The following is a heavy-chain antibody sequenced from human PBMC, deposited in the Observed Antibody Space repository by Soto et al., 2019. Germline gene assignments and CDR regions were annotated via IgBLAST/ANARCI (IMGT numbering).Heavy chain of an antibody. CDR2: IVVGSGNT. CDR3: ARGPVGGNWFDP. Sequence: SVKVSCKASGFTFTSSAVQWVRQARGQRLEWIGWIVVGSGNTNYAQKFQERVTITRDMSTSTAYMELSSLRSEDTAVYYCARGPVGGNWFDPWGQGTLVTVSS. D-gene: IGHD1-26*01. V-gene: IGHV1-58*01. CDR1: GFTFTSSA. J-gene: IGHJ5*02.